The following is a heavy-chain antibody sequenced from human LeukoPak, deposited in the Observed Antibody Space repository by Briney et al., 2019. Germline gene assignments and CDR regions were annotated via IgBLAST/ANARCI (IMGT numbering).Heavy chain of an antibody. CDR1: GFTFSSFA. CDR3: TKDPNGDYVGAFDP. J-gene: IGHJ5*02. CDR2: ITGNHGAT. D-gene: IGHD4-17*01. Sequence: GGSLRLSCAASGFTFSSFAMTWVRQAPGKGLEWVSSITGNHGATYNIDSVKGRFTISRGNSQNTLYLQMNSLRAEDTAVYYCTKDPNGDYVGAFDPWGQGTLVTVSS. V-gene: IGHV3-23*01.